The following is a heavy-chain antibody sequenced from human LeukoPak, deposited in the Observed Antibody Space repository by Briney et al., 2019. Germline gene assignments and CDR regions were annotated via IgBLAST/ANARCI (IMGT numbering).Heavy chain of an antibody. Sequence: GGSLRLSCAVSGFTFSSYWMHWVRQAPGKGLVWVSRINSDGSNTKYADSVKGRSTISRDNAKNTLYLQMNSLRGEDTAVYYCAREGMALVNFDYWGQGTLVTVSS. V-gene: IGHV3-74*01. CDR1: GFTFSSYW. D-gene: IGHD4-23*01. CDR2: INSDGSNT. J-gene: IGHJ4*02. CDR3: AREGMALVNFDY.